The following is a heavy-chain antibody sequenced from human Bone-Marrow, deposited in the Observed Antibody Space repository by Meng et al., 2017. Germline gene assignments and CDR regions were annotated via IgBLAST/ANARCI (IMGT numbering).Heavy chain of an antibody. CDR2: ISGSGGST. D-gene: IGHD3-10*01. J-gene: IGHJ4*02. V-gene: IGHV3-23*01. CDR1: GFTFSSYA. CDR3: AKDLGRGRFGESPPH. Sequence: GESLKISCAASGFTFSSYAMSWVRQAPGKGLEWVSAISGSGGSTYYAESVKGRFTISRDNSKNTLYLQMNSLRAEDTAVYYCAKDLGRGRFGESPPHWGQGTLVTVSS.